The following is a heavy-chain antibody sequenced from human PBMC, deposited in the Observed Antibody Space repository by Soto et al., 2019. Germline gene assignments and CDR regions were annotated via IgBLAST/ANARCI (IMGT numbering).Heavy chain of an antibody. D-gene: IGHD6-19*01. Sequence: QLQLQESGSGLVKPSQTLSLTCAVSGGSISSGGYSWSWIRQPPGKGLEWIGYIYHSGTTYYNPSLKSRVTISVDRSKNHFSLKLGSVTAADTGVYSCARDGSGWAADDTYFDYWGQGTLVTVSS. J-gene: IGHJ4*02. V-gene: IGHV4-30-2*01. CDR1: GGSISSGGYS. CDR3: ARDGSGWAADDTYFDY. CDR2: IYHSGTT.